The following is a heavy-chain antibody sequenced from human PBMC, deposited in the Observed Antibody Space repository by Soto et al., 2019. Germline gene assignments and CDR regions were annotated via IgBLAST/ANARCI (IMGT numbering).Heavy chain of an antibody. V-gene: IGHV1-18*04. CDR2: ISGYNGDT. J-gene: IGHJ4*02. Sequence: QVQLVQSGAEVKKPGASVKVSCKASGYTFTSYGISWVRQAPGQGLEWMGWISGYNGDTNYAQKLQGRVTMTTDTSTSTAYMELRSLRSDDTALYYWARPPQTVAGAGIWYWGQGTLVTVSS. CDR1: GYTFTSYG. CDR3: ARPPQTVAGAGIWY. D-gene: IGHD6-13*01.